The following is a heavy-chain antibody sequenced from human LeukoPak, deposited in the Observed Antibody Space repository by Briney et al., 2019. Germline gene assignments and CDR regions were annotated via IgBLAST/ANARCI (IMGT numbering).Heavy chain of an antibody. CDR3: TRGLRGYSYGLRPYYMDV. J-gene: IGHJ6*03. V-gene: IGHV4-39*07. CDR1: GDSISSSSYY. CDR2: IYYRGSS. Sequence: KPSETLSLTCTVSGDSISSSSYYWGWFGQPPGKGREGIGGIYYRGSSYYNPSLKSRATMSVDTSKNQFSLKLSSVTPEDTAVYYCTRGLRGYSYGLRPYYMDVWGKGTTVTVSS. D-gene: IGHD5-18*01.